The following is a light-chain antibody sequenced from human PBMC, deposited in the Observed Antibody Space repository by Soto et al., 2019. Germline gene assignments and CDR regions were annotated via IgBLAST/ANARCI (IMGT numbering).Light chain of an antibody. CDR2: KAS. J-gene: IGKJ1*01. CDR1: QTISSW. CDR3: QHYNSYSEA. Sequence: DIQMTQSPSTLSVSVGDRVTITWGASQTISSWLDWYQQKPGKAPKLLIYKASTLKSGVPSRLSGSGYGTELTLTISSMQHDDFETYYCQHYNSYSEAFGHGTKVDIK. V-gene: IGKV1-5*03.